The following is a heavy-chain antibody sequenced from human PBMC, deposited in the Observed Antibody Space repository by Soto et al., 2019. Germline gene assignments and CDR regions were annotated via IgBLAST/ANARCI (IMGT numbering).Heavy chain of an antibody. V-gene: IGHV3-23*01. CDR2: ISAGGGNT. CDR1: GFSFSTYA. J-gene: IGHJ5*02. D-gene: IGHD1-1*01. Sequence: EVQLLESGGGLVQPGGTLRLSCAVSGFSFSTYAMSWVRKAPGKGLEWVSGISAGGGNTYYADSVRGRFTISRDNSKDTLYLQMTSLRAEDTAFYYCATHAGYKLVSWFDNWGQGPLGTVSS. CDR3: ATHAGYKLVSWFDN.